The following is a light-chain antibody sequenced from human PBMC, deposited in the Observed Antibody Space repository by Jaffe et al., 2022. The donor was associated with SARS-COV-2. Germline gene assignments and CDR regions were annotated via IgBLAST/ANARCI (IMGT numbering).Light chain of an antibody. CDR3: QQYYKWPIT. CDR2: GAS. V-gene: IGKV3-15*01. CDR1: QSVYTI. Sequence: EIVMTQSPATLSVSPGERATLSCRASQSVYTILAWYQQKPGQAPRLLIYGASARATGVPARFSGSGSGTEFTLTISSLQSEDFAVYYCQQYYKWPITFGQGTRLEIK. J-gene: IGKJ5*01.